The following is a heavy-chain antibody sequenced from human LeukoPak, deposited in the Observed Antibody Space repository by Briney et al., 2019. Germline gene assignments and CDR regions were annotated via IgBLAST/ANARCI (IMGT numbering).Heavy chain of an antibody. V-gene: IGHV4-59*12. CDR1: GGSISIYY. CDR2: VYHSGST. J-gene: IGHJ5*02. D-gene: IGHD3-22*01. Sequence: SETLSLTCTVSGGSISIYYWSWIRQPPGKGLEWIGYVYHSGSTNYNPSLKSRVTILVDTSKNQFSLKLSSVTAADTAVYYCARVNYYGSGAYYWWFDPWGQGTLVTVSS. CDR3: ARVNYYGSGAYYWWFDP.